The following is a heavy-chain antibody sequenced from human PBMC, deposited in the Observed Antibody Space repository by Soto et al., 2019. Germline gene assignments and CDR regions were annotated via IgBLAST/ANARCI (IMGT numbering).Heavy chain of an antibody. V-gene: IGHV5-51*01. D-gene: IGHD2-15*01. CDR1: GYTFTNYW. Sequence: PGESLKISCKGSGYTFTNYWIGWVRQMPGKGLEWMGIIYPGDSDTRYSPSFQGQVTISADKSINTAYLQWSSLKASDTAMYYCARPRYPGRGYYGMDVWGQGTTVTVSS. J-gene: IGHJ6*02. CDR2: IYPGDSDT. CDR3: ARPRYPGRGYYGMDV.